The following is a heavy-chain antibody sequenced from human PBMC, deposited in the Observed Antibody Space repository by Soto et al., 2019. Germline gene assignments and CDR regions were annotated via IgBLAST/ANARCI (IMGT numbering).Heavy chain of an antibody. CDR2: INPSGGST. CDR3: ARVQGYCSSTSCHNYYYYCGMDV. J-gene: IGHJ6*02. Sequence: ASVKVSCKASGYTFTSYYMHWVRQAPGQGLEWMGIINPSGGSTSYAQKFQGRVTMTRDTSTSTVYMELSSLRSEDTAVYYCARVQGYCSSTSCHNYYYYCGMDVWGQGTTVTVSS. D-gene: IGHD2-2*01. CDR1: GYTFTSYY. V-gene: IGHV1-46*03.